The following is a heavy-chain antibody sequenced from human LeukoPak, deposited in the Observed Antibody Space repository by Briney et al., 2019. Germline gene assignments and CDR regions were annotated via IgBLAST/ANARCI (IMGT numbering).Heavy chain of an antibody. J-gene: IGHJ2*01. CDR3: ARFLKTGYWAQYYYFDI. Sequence: GGSLRLSCAASGFTVSSYYMSWVRQAPGKGLEWVSVIYSGGSTYYADSVKGRFTISRDNSKNTLYLQMNRLRAEDMAVYYCARFLKTGYWAQYYYFDICGRGTLVTASS. CDR2: IYSGGST. CDR1: GFTVSSYY. D-gene: IGHD3-9*01. V-gene: IGHV3-66*01.